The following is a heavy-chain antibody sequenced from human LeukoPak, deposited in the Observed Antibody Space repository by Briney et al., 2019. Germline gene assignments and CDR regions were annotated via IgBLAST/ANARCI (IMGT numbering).Heavy chain of an antibody. V-gene: IGHV3-23*01. CDR2: ISGSGDTT. D-gene: IGHD5-24*01. Sequence: SGGSLRLSCAASGFTFSSYAMTWVRQAPGKGLEWVSVISGSGDTTYYADSVKGRFTISRDNSKNTLYLQMNSLRAEDTAVYFCAGSRDGYKRFDSWGQGTLVTVSS. CDR1: GFTFSSYA. CDR3: AGSRDGYKRFDS. J-gene: IGHJ4*02.